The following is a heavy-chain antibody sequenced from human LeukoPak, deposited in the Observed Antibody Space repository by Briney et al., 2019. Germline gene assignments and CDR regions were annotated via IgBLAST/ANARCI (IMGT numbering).Heavy chain of an antibody. J-gene: IGHJ4*02. CDR1: GGSISSNY. CDR2: IYYSGST. Sequence: PSETLSLTCIVSGGSISSNYWSWIRQPPGKGLEWIGHIYYSGSTNYNPSLKSRVTISVDTSKNHFSLKLSSVTAADTAMYYCATTITVTTDYWGQGALVTVSS. D-gene: IGHD4-17*01. CDR3: ATTITVTTDY. V-gene: IGHV4-59*08.